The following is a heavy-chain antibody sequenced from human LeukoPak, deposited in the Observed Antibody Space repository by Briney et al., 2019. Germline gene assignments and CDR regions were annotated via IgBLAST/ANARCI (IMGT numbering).Heavy chain of an antibody. CDR1: GYTFTSYA. J-gene: IGHJ6*02. CDR3: ARGLPYSSSWYRGYYYYGMDV. V-gene: IGHV1-3*01. D-gene: IGHD6-13*01. CDR2: INAGNGNT. Sequence: ASVKVSCKAFGYTFTSYAMHWVRQAPGQRLEWMGWINAGNGNTKYSQKFQGRVTITRDTSASTAYMELSSLRSEDTAVYYCARGLPYSSSWYRGYYYYGMDVWGQGTTVTVSS.